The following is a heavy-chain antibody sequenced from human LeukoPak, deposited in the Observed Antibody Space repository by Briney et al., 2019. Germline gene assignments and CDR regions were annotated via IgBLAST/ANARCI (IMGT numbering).Heavy chain of an antibody. CDR3: ARMYYYDSSGYPFDY. CDR1: GGSISSSSYY. Sequence: SETLSLTCTVSGGSISSSSYYWGWIRQPPGKGLEWIGSIYYSRSTYYNPSLKSRVTISVDTSKNQFSLKLSSVTAADTAVYYCARMYYYDSSGYPFDYWGQGTLVTVSS. CDR2: IYYSRST. J-gene: IGHJ4*02. D-gene: IGHD3-22*01. V-gene: IGHV4-39*01.